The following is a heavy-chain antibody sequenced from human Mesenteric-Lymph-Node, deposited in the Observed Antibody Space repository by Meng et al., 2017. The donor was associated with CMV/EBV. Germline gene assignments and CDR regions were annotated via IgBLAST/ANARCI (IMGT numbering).Heavy chain of an antibody. D-gene: IGHD5-18*01. V-gene: IGHV1-69*04. CDR3: ARDATGYSYGSYYYYGMDV. CDR1: GGTFSSYT. Sequence: SVKVSCKASGGTFSSYTISWVRQAPGQGLEWMGRIIPILGIANYAQKFQGRVTITADKSTSTAYMELSSLRSEDTAVYYCARDATGYSYGSYYYYGMDVWGQGTTVTVSS. J-gene: IGHJ6*02. CDR2: IIPILGIA.